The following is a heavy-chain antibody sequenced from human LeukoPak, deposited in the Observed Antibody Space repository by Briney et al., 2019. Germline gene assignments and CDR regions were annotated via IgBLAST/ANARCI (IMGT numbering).Heavy chain of an antibody. CDR2: IWYDGSKE. CDR3: ARGCSGGSCYDN. CDR1: GFTFSGNG. J-gene: IGHJ4*02. Sequence: GRPLRLSCAASGFTFSGNGMHWVRQAPGKGLEWVALIWYDGSKEYYADSVKGRFTISRDNSQNTLFLQMNSLRAEDTAVYYCARGCSGGSCYDNWGQGTLVTVSS. V-gene: IGHV3-33*01. D-gene: IGHD2-15*01.